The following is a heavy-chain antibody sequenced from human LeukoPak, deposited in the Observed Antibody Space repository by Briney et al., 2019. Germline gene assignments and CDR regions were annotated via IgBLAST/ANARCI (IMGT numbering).Heavy chain of an antibody. CDR2: IYYSGNT. J-gene: IGHJ4*02. Sequence: PSETLSLTCIVSGGSISSSSYYWGWIRQPPGKGLEWIGNIYYSGNTYYNPSLKSRVTISVDTSKKQVSLRLTSVTAADTAVYYCARGGYHYETSGYLLDSWGQGTLVTISS. V-gene: IGHV4-39*01. D-gene: IGHD3-22*01. CDR1: GGSISSSSYY. CDR3: ARGGYHYETSGYLLDS.